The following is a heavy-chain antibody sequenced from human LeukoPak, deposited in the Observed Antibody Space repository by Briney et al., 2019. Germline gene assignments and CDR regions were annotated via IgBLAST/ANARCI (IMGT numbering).Heavy chain of an antibody. J-gene: IGHJ3*02. CDR1: GFTFSSYP. CDR2: ISDERSNK. V-gene: IGHV3-30-3*01. Sequence: GGSLRLSCAASGFTFSSYPMHWVRQAPGKGLEWVATISDERSNKNYADSVKGRVTISRDNSKNTMYLQMNSLRAEDTAVYYCATGPPGPSFDNWGKGPLVTLPS. CDR3: ATGPPGPSFDN. D-gene: IGHD1-14*01.